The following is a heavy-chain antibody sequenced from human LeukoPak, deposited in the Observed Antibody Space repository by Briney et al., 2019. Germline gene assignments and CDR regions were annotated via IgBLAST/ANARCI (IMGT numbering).Heavy chain of an antibody. D-gene: IGHD5-24*01. J-gene: IGHJ4*02. CDR2: IKQDGSKK. Sequence: PGRSLRLSCAASGSPFSSYWMTWVRQAPGKGLEWVANIKQDGSKKSYVDSVKGRFTISRDNAKNSLYLQMNSLRAEDTAIYYFTRGGYIEEGIDYWGQGTLVTVSS. CDR1: GSPFSSYW. CDR3: TRGGYIEEGIDY. V-gene: IGHV3-7*04.